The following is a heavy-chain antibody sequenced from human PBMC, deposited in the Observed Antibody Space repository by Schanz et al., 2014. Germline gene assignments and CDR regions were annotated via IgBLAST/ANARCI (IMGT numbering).Heavy chain of an antibody. V-gene: IGHV1-18*01. J-gene: IGHJ4*02. D-gene: IGHD6-13*01. Sequence: QGQLVQSGAEVKKPGASVKVSCKASGYTFTSYGITWVRQAPGQGLEWMGWISAYNGHTTYAQKCQGRVAMTRDTSTSTVYMELSSLRSEDTAVYYCARDGEAAAGCDYGGQGTLVTVSS. CDR3: ARDGEAAAGCDY. CDR2: ISAYNGHT. CDR1: GYTFTSYG.